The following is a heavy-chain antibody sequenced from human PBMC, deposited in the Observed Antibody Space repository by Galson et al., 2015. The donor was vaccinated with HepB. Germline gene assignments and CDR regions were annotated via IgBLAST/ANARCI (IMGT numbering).Heavy chain of an antibody. V-gene: IGHV1-3*01. J-gene: IGHJ4*02. CDR1: GYTFTSYA. CDR3: ARCVVEGSGWYYDAGTFDY. D-gene: IGHD6-13*01. Sequence: SCKASGYTFTSYAMHCVRQAPGQRLEWMGWINDGNGNTKYSQKFKGRVTITRGTSASTAYMELSSLRSEDTAVYYSARCVVEGSGWYYDAGTFDYWGQGTLANGAS. CDR2: INDGNGNT.